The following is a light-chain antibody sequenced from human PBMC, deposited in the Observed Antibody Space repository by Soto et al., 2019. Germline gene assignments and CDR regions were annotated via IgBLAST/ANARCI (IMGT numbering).Light chain of an antibody. CDR3: QQRSNGSPLT. J-gene: IGKJ4*01. Sequence: EIVLTQSPATLSLSPGERATLSCRASQSVSSYLAWYQQKPGQAPRLLIYAASNRATGIPARFSGSGSGTDFTLTISRLEPEDFAVYYCQQRSNGSPLTFGGGTKVESK. V-gene: IGKV3-11*01. CDR1: QSVSSY. CDR2: AAS.